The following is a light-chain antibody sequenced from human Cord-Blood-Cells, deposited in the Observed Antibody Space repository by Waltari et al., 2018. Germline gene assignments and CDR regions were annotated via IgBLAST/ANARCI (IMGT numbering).Light chain of an antibody. CDR1: QGISSY. Sequence: IKFTQSPSFLSASVGDRVPITCRASQGISSYLAWYQQKPGKAPKLLIYAASTLQSGVPSRFSGSGSGTEFTLTISSLQPEDFATYYCQQLNSYPITFGQGTRLEIK. J-gene: IGKJ5*01. V-gene: IGKV1-9*01. CDR3: QQLNSYPIT. CDR2: AAS.